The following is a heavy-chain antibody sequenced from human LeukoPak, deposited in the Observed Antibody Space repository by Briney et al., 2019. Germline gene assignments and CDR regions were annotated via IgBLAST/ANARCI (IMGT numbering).Heavy chain of an antibody. D-gene: IGHD5-18*01. CDR1: GGTFSSYA. CDR2: IIPIFGTA. Sequence: SVKVSCKATGGTFSSYAISWVRQAPGQGLEWMGRIIPIFGTANYAQKFQGRVTITTDESTSTAYMELSSLRSEDTAVYYCARDRWAARANVNWFDPWGQGTLVTVSS. CDR3: ARDRWAARANVNWFDP. J-gene: IGHJ5*02. V-gene: IGHV1-69*05.